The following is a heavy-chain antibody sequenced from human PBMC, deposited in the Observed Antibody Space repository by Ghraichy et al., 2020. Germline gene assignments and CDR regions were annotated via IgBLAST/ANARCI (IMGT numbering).Heavy chain of an antibody. D-gene: IGHD7-27*01. J-gene: IGHJ4*02. CDR1: GFTFSSYW. CDR2: IKNDGSST. CDR3: ARGLGTYQFDY. Sequence: KLSCAASGFTFSSYWMHWVRQAPGKGLVWVSRIKNDGSSTNYADSVKGRFTISRDNAKNTLYLQMNSLRAEDTAVYYCARGLGTYQFDYWGQGTLVTVSS. V-gene: IGHV3-74*01.